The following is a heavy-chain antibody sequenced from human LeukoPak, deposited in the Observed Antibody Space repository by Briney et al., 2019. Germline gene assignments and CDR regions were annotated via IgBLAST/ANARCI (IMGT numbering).Heavy chain of an antibody. V-gene: IGHV4-59*01. Sequence: SETLSLTCSVSGGFNTHYYWSWIRQPPGKGLEWIGYFYHSGSTNYNPSLKSRVTISVDTSKNHFSLKLSSVTAADTAVYYCARGQWLPVFDFWGQGTLVTVST. CDR3: ARGQWLPVFDF. J-gene: IGHJ4*02. D-gene: IGHD3-22*01. CDR1: GGFNTHYY. CDR2: FYHSGST.